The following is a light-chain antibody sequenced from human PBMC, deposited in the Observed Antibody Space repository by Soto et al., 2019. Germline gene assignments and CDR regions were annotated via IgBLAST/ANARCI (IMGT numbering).Light chain of an antibody. CDR1: QSVSSY. Sequence: EIVLTQSPATLSLSPGERATLSCRASQSVSSYLAWYQQKPGQAPRLLIYDASNRATGIPARFSGSGSGTDFTLTISSLEPEDLAVYYCQQRSNWPPSFGQGTRLEIE. J-gene: IGKJ5*01. CDR2: DAS. V-gene: IGKV3-11*01. CDR3: QQRSNWPPS.